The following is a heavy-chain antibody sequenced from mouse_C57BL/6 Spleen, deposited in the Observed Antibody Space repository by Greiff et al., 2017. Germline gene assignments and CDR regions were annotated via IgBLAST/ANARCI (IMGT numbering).Heavy chain of an antibody. CDR2: IYPRDGST. Sequence: VQLQQSDAELVKPGASVKISCKVSGYTFTDHTIHWMKQRPEQGLEWIGYIYPRDGSTTYNEKFKGKATLTADKSSSTAYMQLNSLTSEDSAVYFCARSGYYRRDYYAMDYWGQGTSVTVSS. V-gene: IGHV1-78*01. CDR3: ARSGYYRRDYYAMDY. D-gene: IGHD2-12*01. CDR1: GYTFTDHT. J-gene: IGHJ4*01.